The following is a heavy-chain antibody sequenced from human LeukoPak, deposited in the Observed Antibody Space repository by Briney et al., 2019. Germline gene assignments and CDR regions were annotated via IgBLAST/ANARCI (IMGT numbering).Heavy chain of an antibody. D-gene: IGHD1-14*01. CDR3: TTDPPGPY. CDR2: SEAKTDGWAT. Sequence: GGSLRLSCVVSGFTFSKDWMSWVRQAPGKGLEWVGRSEAKTDGWATDYAAPVRGRFIISRDESKNTLYVQMNSLQTDDTGVYYCTTDPPGPYWGQGTLVTVSS. CDR1: GFTFSKDW. J-gene: IGHJ4*02. V-gene: IGHV3-15*04.